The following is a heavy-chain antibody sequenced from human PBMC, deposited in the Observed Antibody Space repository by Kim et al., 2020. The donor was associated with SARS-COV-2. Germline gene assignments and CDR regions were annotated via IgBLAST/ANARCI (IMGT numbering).Heavy chain of an antibody. CDR1: GGSVSDVTYY. J-gene: IGHJ4*01. CDR3: AGVGYNVRFFYFDY. Sequence: SETLSLTCSVSGGSVSDVTYYWAWIRQPPGGGLEWLGSIFYSGSPYYNPSLQSRVTLSVDTSKNQFSLKLSPGTAADTALYYCAGVGYNVRFFYFDYWG. V-gene: IGHV4-39*01. CDR2: IFYSGSP. D-gene: IGHD5-18*01.